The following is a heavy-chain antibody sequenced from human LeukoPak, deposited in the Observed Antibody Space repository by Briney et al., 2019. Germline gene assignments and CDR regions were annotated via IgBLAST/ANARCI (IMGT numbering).Heavy chain of an antibody. J-gene: IGHJ3*02. CDR2: IYYSGST. D-gene: IGHD3-22*01. V-gene: IGHV4-39*01. CDR1: GGSISSSSYY. CDR3: ARSFEERHHYYDSSGYLPPGPFDI. Sequence: PSETLSLTCTVSGGSISSSSYYWGWIRQPPGKGPEWIGSIYYSGSTYYNPSLKSRVTISVDTSKNQFPLKLSSVTAADTAVYYCARSFEERHHYYDSSGYLPPGPFDIWGQGTMVTVSS.